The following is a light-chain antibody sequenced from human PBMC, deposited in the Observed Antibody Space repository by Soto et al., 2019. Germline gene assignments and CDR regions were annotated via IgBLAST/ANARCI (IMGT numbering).Light chain of an antibody. CDR3: QQYNSYSPRDT. CDR1: QSVTNSR. CDR2: GGS. J-gene: IGKJ2*01. Sequence: EIVLTQSPGTLSLSPGERATLSCRASQSVTNSRLAWYQQKPGQAPKVLIYGGSNRATGIPDRFSGSGSGTDFTLTISSLQPDDFATYYCQQYNSYSPRDTFGQGTKLEIK. V-gene: IGKV3-20*01.